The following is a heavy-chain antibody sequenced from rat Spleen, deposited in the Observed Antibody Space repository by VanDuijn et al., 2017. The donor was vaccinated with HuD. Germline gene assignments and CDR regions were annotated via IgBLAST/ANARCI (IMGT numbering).Heavy chain of an antibody. CDR3: TIHPRY. CDR1: GFSLTSYH. V-gene: IGHV2-72*01. CDR2: IWAGGTT. J-gene: IGHJ2*01. D-gene: IGHD3-1*01. Sequence: QVQLEESGPGLVQPSQTLSLTCTVSGFSLTSYHVSWVRQPLGKGLVWMGTIWAGGTTNFNSAVQSRLSISRDTSKNQLFLKMNSLQTDDTGTYYCTIHPRYWGQGVMVTVSS.